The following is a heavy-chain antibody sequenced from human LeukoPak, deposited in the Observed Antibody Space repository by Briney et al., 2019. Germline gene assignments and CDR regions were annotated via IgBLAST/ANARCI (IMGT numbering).Heavy chain of an antibody. D-gene: IGHD6-13*01. CDR1: GFTFSSYA. CDR3: ARDQMRARIAAAGTPYYYYGMGV. Sequence: GGSLRLSCAASGFTFSSYAMHWVRQAPGKGLEWVAVISYDGSNKYYADSVKGRFTISRDNSKNTLYLQMNSLRAEDTAVYYCARDQMRARIAAAGTPYYYYGMGVWGQGTTVTVSS. J-gene: IGHJ6*02. V-gene: IGHV3-30*04. CDR2: ISYDGSNK.